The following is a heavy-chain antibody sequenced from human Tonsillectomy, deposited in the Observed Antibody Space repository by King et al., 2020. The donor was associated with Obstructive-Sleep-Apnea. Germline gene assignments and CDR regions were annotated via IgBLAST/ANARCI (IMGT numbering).Heavy chain of an antibody. V-gene: IGHV4-4*02. CDR1: GASISSANW. D-gene: IGHD4-11*01. CDR2: IYHTGST. Sequence: LQLQESGPGLVKPSGTLSLTCAVSGASISSANWWSWVRQPPGKGLEWIGEIYHTGSTNYNPSLKSRVTISVDKAENQFSLKLNSLTAAGTAVYYCGRWTVTTQIDYWGRGTLVTVSS. CDR3: GRWTVTTQIDY. J-gene: IGHJ4*02.